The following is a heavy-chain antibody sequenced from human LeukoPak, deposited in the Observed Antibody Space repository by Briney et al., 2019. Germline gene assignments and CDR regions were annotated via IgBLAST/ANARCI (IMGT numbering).Heavy chain of an antibody. V-gene: IGHV3-53*01. CDR1: GFTVSSNY. CDR3: ARGRGSSSWPSYYYYYYMDV. D-gene: IGHD6-13*01. CDR2: IYSGGST. J-gene: IGHJ6*03. Sequence: GGSLRLSCAASGFTVSSNYMSWVRQAPGKGLEWVSVIYSGGSTYYADYVKGRFTISRDNSKNTLYLQMNSLRAEDTAVYYCARGRGSSSWPSYYYYYYMDVWGKGTTVTISS.